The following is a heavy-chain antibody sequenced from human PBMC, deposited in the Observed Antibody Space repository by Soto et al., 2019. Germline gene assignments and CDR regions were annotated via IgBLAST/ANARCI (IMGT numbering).Heavy chain of an antibody. J-gene: IGHJ4*02. Sequence: PWGSLLLSCAASGFTFSIYAMSWVRQAPGKGLDLASAISGSGGSTYYADSVKGRFTISRDNSKNTLYLQMNSLRAEDTAVYYCAKVGDYDILTGYYSRSRGSDYWGQGTMVTVSS. CDR3: AKVGDYDILTGYYSRSRGSDY. D-gene: IGHD3-9*01. CDR2: ISGSGGST. CDR1: GFTFSIYA. V-gene: IGHV3-23*01.